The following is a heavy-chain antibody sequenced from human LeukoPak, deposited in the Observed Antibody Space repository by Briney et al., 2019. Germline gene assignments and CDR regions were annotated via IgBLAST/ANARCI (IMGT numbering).Heavy chain of an antibody. V-gene: IGHV1-46*01. Sequence: ASVKVSCKASGYTFTSYYMHWVRQAPGQGLEWMGLINPSGGSTSYAQKFQGRVTMTRDTSTSTVYMELSSLRSEDTAVYYCARDGYCSSTSCPRRASWFDPWGQGTLVTVSS. CDR3: ARDGYCSSTSCPRRASWFDP. J-gene: IGHJ5*02. D-gene: IGHD2-2*01. CDR1: GYTFTSYY. CDR2: INPSGGST.